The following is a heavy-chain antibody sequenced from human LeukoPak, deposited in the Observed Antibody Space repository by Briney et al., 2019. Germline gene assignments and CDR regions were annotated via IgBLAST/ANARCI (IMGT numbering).Heavy chain of an antibody. CDR3: ANNRALLDY. J-gene: IGHJ4*02. D-gene: IGHD2/OR15-2a*01. CDR1: GFTFSNSG. CDR2: TNQDGSEQ. Sequence: PGGSLRFSCAASGFTFSNSGMSWVSQSPGKGLEWVGNTNQDGSEQNCVDSVKVRFNPSRATAKNSLYLEMNSLRAEDTAIYYCANNRALLDYWGEGAQVTVSS. V-gene: IGHV3-7*02.